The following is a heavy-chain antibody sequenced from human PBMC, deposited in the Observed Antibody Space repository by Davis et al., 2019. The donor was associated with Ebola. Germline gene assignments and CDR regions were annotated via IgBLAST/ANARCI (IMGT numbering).Heavy chain of an antibody. J-gene: IGHJ4*02. D-gene: IGHD6-13*01. V-gene: IGHV4-59*04. Sequence: SETLSLTCTVSGGSISSYYWSWIRQPPGKGLEWIGYIYYSGSTYYNPSLKSRVTISVDTSKNQFSLQLNSVTPEDTAVYYCARGRSWPLDSWGQGTLVTVSS. CDR1: GGSISSYY. CDR3: ARGRSWPLDS. CDR2: IYYSGST.